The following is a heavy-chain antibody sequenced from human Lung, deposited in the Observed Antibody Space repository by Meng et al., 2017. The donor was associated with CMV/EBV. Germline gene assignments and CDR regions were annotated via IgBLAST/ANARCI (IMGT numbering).Heavy chain of an antibody. V-gene: IGHV1-69*02. CDR3: ARSDRVADSYGMNA. J-gene: IGHJ6*02. Sequence: SVXVSCKASGSTLNTYTINWVRQAPGQGLEWMGRFIPILGMANYVLKFQGRVTITADKSTSTAYMELSSLRSDDTAVYYCARSDRVADSYGMNAWGQGTTVTVSS. CDR1: GSTLNTYT. D-gene: IGHD3-22*01. CDR2: FIPILGMA.